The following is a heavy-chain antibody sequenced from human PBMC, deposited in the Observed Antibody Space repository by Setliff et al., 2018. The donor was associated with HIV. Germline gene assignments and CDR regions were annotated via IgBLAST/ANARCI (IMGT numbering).Heavy chain of an antibody. Sequence: SETLSLTCTVSGGSISSYYWSWIRQPPGKGLEWIWYIYYSGHTNYHPSLKSRVTVTLDTSKNQFSLKLSSVTAADTAVYYCARDLGTGTTLDWFDPWGQGTLVTVSS. D-gene: IGHD1-7*01. J-gene: IGHJ5*02. CDR1: GGSISSYY. V-gene: IGHV4-59*01. CDR3: ARDLGTGTTLDWFDP. CDR2: IYYSGHT.